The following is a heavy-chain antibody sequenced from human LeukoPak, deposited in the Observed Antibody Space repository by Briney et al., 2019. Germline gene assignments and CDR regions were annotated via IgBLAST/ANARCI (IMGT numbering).Heavy chain of an antibody. CDR2: IYTSGST. V-gene: IGHV4-61*02. D-gene: IGHD3-10*01. J-gene: IGHJ4*02. Sequence: SQTLSLTCTVSDVSVSSGRYYWSWIRQPAGKGLEWIGRIYTSGSTNYNPSLKSRVTISMNTSKNQFSLTLSSVTAADTAVYYCARIFPFHSGSISVDYWGQGTLVIVSS. CDR3: ARIFPFHSGSISVDY. CDR1: DVSVSSGRYY.